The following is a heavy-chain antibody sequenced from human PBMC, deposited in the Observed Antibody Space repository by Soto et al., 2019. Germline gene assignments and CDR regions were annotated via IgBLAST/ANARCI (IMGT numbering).Heavy chain of an antibody. Sequence: EVQLLESGGGLVQPGGSLSLSCAASGFTFSSYGMSWVRQAPGKGPQWVSFISGGGGTSYADSVKGRFTISRDNPKNTLYLQMNSLRAEDTAVYYCAKKYSDSAPAFDYWGQGTLVTVSS. V-gene: IGHV3-23*01. CDR2: ISGGGGT. J-gene: IGHJ4*02. CDR3: AKKYSDSAPAFDY. D-gene: IGHD4-17*01. CDR1: GFTFSSYG.